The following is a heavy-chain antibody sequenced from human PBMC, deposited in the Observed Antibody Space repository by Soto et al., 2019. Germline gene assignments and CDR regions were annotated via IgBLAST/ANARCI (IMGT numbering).Heavy chain of an antibody. V-gene: IGHV1-69*13. J-gene: IGHJ4*02. CDR2: IIPIFGTA. CDR1: GGTFSSYA. D-gene: IGHD2-2*01. CDR3: ARMSLLGEVDRVVPAAKDSAPFDY. Sequence: ASVKVSCKASGGTFSSYAISWVRQAPGQGLEWMGGIIPIFGTANYAQKFQGRVTITADESTSTAYMELSSLRSEDTAVYYCARMSLLGEVDRVVPAAKDSAPFDYWGQGTLVTVSS.